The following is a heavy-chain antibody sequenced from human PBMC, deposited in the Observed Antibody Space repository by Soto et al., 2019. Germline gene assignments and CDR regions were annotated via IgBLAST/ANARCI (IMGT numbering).Heavy chain of an antibody. CDR3: ARSGMVRGVGLDAFDI. CDR1: GFTFSSYS. V-gene: IGHV3-48*01. Sequence: EVQLVESGGGLVQPGGSLRLSCAASGFTFSSYSMNWVRQAPGKGLEWVSYISSSSSTIYYADSVKGRFTISRDNAKNSLYLQMNSLRAEDTAVYYCARSGMVRGVGLDAFDIWGQGTMVNVSS. D-gene: IGHD3-10*01. CDR2: ISSSSSTI. J-gene: IGHJ3*02.